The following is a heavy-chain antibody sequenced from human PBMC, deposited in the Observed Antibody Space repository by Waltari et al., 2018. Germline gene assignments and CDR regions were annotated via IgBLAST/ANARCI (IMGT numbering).Heavy chain of an antibody. CDR1: GFTPNPYE. CDR3: ARGYTYGYDY. CDR2: SSNGGDII. V-gene: IGHV3-48*03. D-gene: IGHD5-18*01. J-gene: IGHJ4*02. Sequence: EVQLVESGGGLVQPGGSLRLSCAAAGFTPNPYEMNWVRQAPGKGLEWVSYSSNGGDIIYYAESVKGRFTVSRDNAKNSLYLQMDSLRAEDTALYYCARGYTYGYDYWGQGTLVTVSS.